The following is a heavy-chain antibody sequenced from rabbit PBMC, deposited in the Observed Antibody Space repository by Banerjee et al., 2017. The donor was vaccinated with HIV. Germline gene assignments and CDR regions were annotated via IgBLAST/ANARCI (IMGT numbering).Heavy chain of an antibody. Sequence: QSLEESGGDLVKPGASLTLTCTASGFDFSSNAICWVRQAPGKGLEWIACIYAGSSDYSYYANWVNGRFTISLDNAQKTVFLQMTSLTAADTATYFCARLWADTRGNLNLWGPGTLVTVS. D-gene: IGHD3-1*01. CDR1: GFDFSSNA. CDR2: IYAGSSDYS. CDR3: ARLWADTRGNLNL. V-gene: IGHV1S40*01. J-gene: IGHJ4*01.